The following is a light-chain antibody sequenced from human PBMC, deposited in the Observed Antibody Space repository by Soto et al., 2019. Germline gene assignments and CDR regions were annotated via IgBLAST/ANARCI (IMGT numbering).Light chain of an antibody. Sequence: QSALTQPASVSESPGQSITISCTGTSSDFGASDYVSWYQQHPGKAPQLIIYEISNRPSGVSNRFSGSKSGNTGSLTISGLQAEDESDYYCSSYTTSHTLVFGGGTKLTV. V-gene: IGLV2-14*01. CDR1: SSDFGASDY. CDR3: SSYTTSHTLV. J-gene: IGLJ2*01. CDR2: EIS.